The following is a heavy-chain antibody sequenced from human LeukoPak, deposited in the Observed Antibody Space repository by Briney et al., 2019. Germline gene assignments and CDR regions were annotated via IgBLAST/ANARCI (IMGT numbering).Heavy chain of an antibody. CDR1: GFTFSSYW. V-gene: IGHV3-7*01. D-gene: IGHD6-19*01. CDR3: ARIRRGWSQNWDY. J-gene: IGHJ4*02. Sequence: PGGSLRLSCAASGFTFSSYWMSWVRQAPGKGLEWVANIKQDGSEKYCVDSVKGRFTISRDNAMNSLYLQMNSLRAEVTAVYYCARIRRGWSQNWDYWGQGTLVTVSS. CDR2: IKQDGSEK.